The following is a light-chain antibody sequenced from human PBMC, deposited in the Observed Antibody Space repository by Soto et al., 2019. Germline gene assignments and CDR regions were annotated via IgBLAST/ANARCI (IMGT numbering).Light chain of an antibody. CDR1: SSDVGGYNY. V-gene: IGLV2-14*01. J-gene: IGLJ1*01. CDR2: DVS. CDR3: SSYTNSATYV. Sequence: QSALTQPASVSGSPGQSITISCTGTSSDVGGYNYVSWYQQFPGKAPKLIIYDVSNRPSGVSNRFSGSKSVNTASLTISGLQAEDEADYYCSSYTNSATYVFGTGTKLTVL.